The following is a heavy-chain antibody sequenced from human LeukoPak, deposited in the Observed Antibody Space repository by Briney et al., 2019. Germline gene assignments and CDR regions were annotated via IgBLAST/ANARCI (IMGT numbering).Heavy chain of an antibody. J-gene: IGHJ3*02. CDR2: INTNTGNP. CDR3: AGEEARETYYYDSSGRLDAFDI. V-gene: IGHV7-4-1*02. CDR1: GYTFTSYA. D-gene: IGHD3-22*01. Sequence: ASVKVSCKASGYTFTSYAMNWVRQAPGQGLEWMGWINTNTGNPTYAQGFTGRFVFSLDTSVSTAYLQISSLKAEDTAVYYCAGEEARETYYYDSSGRLDAFDIWGQGTMVTVSS.